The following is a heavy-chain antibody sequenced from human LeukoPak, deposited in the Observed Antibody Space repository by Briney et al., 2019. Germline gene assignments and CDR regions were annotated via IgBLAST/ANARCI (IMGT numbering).Heavy chain of an antibody. CDR2: FDPEDGET. CDR1: GYTLTELS. J-gene: IGHJ6*02. D-gene: IGHD2-15*01. V-gene: IGHV1-24*01. Sequence: AASVKVSCKVSGYTLTELSMHWVRQAPGKGLEWMGGFDPEDGETIYAQKFQGRVTMTEDTSTDTAYMELSGLRSEDTAVYYCATEGGCSGGSCKNYYYYGMDVWGQGTTVTVSS. CDR3: ATEGGCSGGSCKNYYYYGMDV.